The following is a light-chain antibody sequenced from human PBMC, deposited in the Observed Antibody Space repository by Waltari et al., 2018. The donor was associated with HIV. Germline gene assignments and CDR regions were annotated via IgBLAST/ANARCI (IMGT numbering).Light chain of an antibody. CDR2: GAS. Sequence: EIVLTQSPGTLSLSPGERATLSCRASQSVSSSYLAWYQQKPGQAPRLLIHGASSRATGIPDRFSGSGSATDFTLTISRLKPEDFAVYYCQQYDDSAQYTFGQGTRLEIK. CDR3: QQYDDSAQYT. CDR1: QSVSSSY. V-gene: IGKV3-20*01. J-gene: IGKJ2*01.